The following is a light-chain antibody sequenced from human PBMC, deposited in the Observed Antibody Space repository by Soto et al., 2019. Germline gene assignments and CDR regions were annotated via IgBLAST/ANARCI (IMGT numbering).Light chain of an antibody. J-gene: IGKJ4*01. Sequence: AIQLTQSPSSLSASVGDRVTITCRTSQAISSALVWYQQGPGKAPKLLIYDASTLESGVPSRFSGSGYGTDFTLTITSLQPEDFATYYCQQFDSYPLTFGGGTKVEIK. CDR1: QAISSA. V-gene: IGKV1-13*02. CDR3: QQFDSYPLT. CDR2: DAS.